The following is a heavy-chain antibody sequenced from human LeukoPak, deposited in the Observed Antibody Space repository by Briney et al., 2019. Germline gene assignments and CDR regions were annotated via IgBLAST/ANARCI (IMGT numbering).Heavy chain of an antibody. CDR1: GFTFSSYS. J-gene: IGHJ6*03. CDR2: ISSSSSYI. V-gene: IGHV3-21*01. Sequence: GGSLRLSCAASGFTFSSYSMNWVRQAPGKGLEWVSSISSSSSYIYYADSVKGRFTISRDNAKNSLYLQMNSLRAEDTAVYYCARLGSGYGQYYYYYYYMDVWGKGTTVTISS. D-gene: IGHD5-12*01. CDR3: ARLGSGYGQYYYYYYYMDV.